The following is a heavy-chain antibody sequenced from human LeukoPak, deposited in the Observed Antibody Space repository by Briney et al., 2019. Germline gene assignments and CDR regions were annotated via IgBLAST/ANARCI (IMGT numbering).Heavy chain of an antibody. V-gene: IGHV1-46*01. D-gene: IGHD4-11*01. CDR3: ATGGAVTIQSPAQYFDY. Sequence: GASVKVSCKASGYTFTSYYMHWLRQAPGQGLEWMGIINPSGGSTSYAQKFQGRVTMTRDTTTSTVYVELSSLRSEDTAVYYCATGGAVTIQSPAQYFDYWGQGTLVTVSS. J-gene: IGHJ4*02. CDR1: GYTFTSYY. CDR2: INPSGGST.